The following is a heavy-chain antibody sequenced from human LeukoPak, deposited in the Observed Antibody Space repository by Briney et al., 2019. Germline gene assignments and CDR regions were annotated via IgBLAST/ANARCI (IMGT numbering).Heavy chain of an antibody. J-gene: IGHJ5*02. CDR2: INHSGST. CDR3: ARASYRHASAWFDP. V-gene: IGHV4-34*01. CDR1: GGSFSGYY. Sequence: SETLSLTCAVYGGSFSGYYWSWIRQPPGKGLEWIGEINHSGSTNYNPSLKSRVTISVDTSKNQFSLKLSSVTAADTAVYYCARASYRHASAWFDPWGQGTLVTVSS.